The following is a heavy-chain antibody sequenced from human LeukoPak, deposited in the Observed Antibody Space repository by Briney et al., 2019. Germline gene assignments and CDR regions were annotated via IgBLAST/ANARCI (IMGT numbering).Heavy chain of an antibody. D-gene: IGHD3-9*01. J-gene: IGHJ4*02. CDR2: INNDGSYI. CDR1: GFIFSNSA. Sequence: GGSLRLSCAASGFIFSNSAMNWVRQAPGKGLEWVSSINNDGSYIYYAGSVKGRCTISRDNAKNSLYLRLNSLRVEDTAVYYCARDPTHYLRYGYFDYWGQGTLVTVSS. V-gene: IGHV3-21*01. CDR3: ARDPTHYLRYGYFDY.